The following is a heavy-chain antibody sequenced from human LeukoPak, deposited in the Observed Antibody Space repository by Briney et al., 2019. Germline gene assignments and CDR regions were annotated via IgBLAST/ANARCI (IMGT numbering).Heavy chain of an antibody. CDR1: GFTFSAYW. CDR2: INSDGSTT. Sequence: PGGSLRLSCEASGFTFSAYWMHWVRQAPGKGLVWVSRINSDGSTTSYADSVKGRFTISRDNVKNTLYLQMNSLRAGDTAVYFCARSPHDYWGQGTLVTVSS. CDR3: ARSPHDY. J-gene: IGHJ4*02. V-gene: IGHV3-74*01.